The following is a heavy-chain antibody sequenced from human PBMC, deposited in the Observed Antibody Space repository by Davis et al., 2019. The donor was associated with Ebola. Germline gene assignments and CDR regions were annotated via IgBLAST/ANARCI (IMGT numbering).Heavy chain of an antibody. D-gene: IGHD2-2*01. CDR3: AKVLYPGYQLLTVLGMDV. CDR1: GFAFSTYS. V-gene: IGHV3-21*01. CDR2: ISSDSDYI. Sequence: GESLKISCAASGFAFSTYSVNWVRQAPGKGLEWVSSISSDSDYIYYADSAKGRFTISRDNAKNSLYLQMNSLRAEDTAVYCCAKVLYPGYQLLTVLGMDVWGKGTTVTVSS. J-gene: IGHJ6*04.